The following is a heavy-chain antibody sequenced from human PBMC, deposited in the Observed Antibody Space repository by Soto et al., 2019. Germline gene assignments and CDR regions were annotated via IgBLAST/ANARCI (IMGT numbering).Heavy chain of an antibody. CDR1: GFTFSSYE. V-gene: IGHV3-48*03. Sequence: GGSLRLSCAASGFTFSSYEMNWVRQAPGKGLEWVSYISSSGSTIYYADSVKGRFTISRDNAKNSLYLQMNSLRAEDTAVYYCAPWRVGATCDYWGQGTLVTVSS. J-gene: IGHJ4*02. CDR2: ISSSGSTI. D-gene: IGHD1-26*01. CDR3: APWRVGATCDY.